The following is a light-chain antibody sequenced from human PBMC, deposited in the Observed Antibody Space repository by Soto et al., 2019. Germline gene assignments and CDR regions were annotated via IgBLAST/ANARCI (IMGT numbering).Light chain of an antibody. J-gene: IGKJ1*01. CDR1: QSIHNY. Sequence: DIQMTQSPSTLSASVGDRVTITCRASQSIHNYLAWYQQKPGEAPKLLIYEAANLESGAPSRFSGSGTGTVFTLTISSLQPDDFATYYCQQSNKYPWTFGQGTRVEI. CDR3: QQSNKYPWT. V-gene: IGKV1-5*03. CDR2: EAA.